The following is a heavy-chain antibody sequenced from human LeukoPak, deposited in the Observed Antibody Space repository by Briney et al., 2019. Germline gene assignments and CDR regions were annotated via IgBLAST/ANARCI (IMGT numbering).Heavy chain of an antibody. D-gene: IGHD3/OR15-3a*01. CDR3: ARQTGSGLFILP. J-gene: IGHJ4*02. Sequence: PSETLSLTCTVSGVSISSSNSYWGWIPQPPGTGLGWRGSIYYSGNTYYNASLNSQVSTSIDTSTNQFSLKLTSVTAADTAVYYCARQTGSGLFILPGGQGTLVTVSS. CDR2: IYYSGNT. CDR1: GVSISSSNSY. V-gene: IGHV4-39*01.